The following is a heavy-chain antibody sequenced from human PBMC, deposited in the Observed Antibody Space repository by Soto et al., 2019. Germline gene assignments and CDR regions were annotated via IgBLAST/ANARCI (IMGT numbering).Heavy chain of an antibody. CDR1: GFTFSSYS. Sequence: PGGSLRLSCAASGFTFSSYSMNWVRQAPGKGLEWVSSISSSSSYIYYADSVKGRFTISRDNAKNSLYLQMNSPRAEDTAVYYCAREPYSSSFDAFDIWGQGTMVTVSS. CDR3: AREPYSSSFDAFDI. D-gene: IGHD6-13*01. V-gene: IGHV3-21*01. CDR2: ISSSSSYI. J-gene: IGHJ3*02.